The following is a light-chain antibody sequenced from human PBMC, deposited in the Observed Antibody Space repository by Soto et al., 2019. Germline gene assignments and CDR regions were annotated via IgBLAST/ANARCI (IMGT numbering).Light chain of an antibody. CDR3: QQYHNLWT. CDR2: RAS. J-gene: IGKJ1*01. V-gene: IGKV3-15*01. CDR1: HYIYSN. Sequence: EIVLTQSPATLSVSPGGRATLSCTASHYIYSNVAWFQQRPGQAPRLLIYRASTRATGTPARFTGSGSGTEFTLTITSLQSEDFALYYCQQYHNLWTFGQGTKADI.